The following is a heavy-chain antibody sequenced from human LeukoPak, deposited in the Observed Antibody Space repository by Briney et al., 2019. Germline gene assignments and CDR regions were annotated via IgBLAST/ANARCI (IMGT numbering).Heavy chain of an antibody. CDR1: GFTFGDYA. CDR3: AKSQEPGGYYDSSGYSS. D-gene: IGHD3-22*01. CDR2: ISWNSGSI. J-gene: IGHJ4*02. Sequence: GGSLRLSCAASGFTFGDYAMHWVRQAPGKGLEWVSGISWNSGSIGYADSVKGRFTISRDNAKNSLYLQMNSLRAEDTALYYCAKSQEPGGYYDSSGYSSWGQGTLVTVSS. V-gene: IGHV3-9*01.